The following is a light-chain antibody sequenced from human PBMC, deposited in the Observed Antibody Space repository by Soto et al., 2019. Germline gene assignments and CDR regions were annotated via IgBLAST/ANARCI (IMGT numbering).Light chain of an antibody. CDR2: WAS. J-gene: IGKJ1*01. Sequence: DIVMTQSPDSLAVSLGERATINCKSSQSVLYSSNNKNYLAWYQQKPGQPPKLLMYWASTQESGVPDRFSGSGSGTDFTLTISSLQAEDVAVYYCQQYYSTPPTFGQGTKVEIK. V-gene: IGKV4-1*01. CDR1: QSVLYSSNNKNY. CDR3: QQYYSTPPT.